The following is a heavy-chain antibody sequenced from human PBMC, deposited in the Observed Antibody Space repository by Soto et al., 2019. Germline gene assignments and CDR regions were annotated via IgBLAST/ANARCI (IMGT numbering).Heavy chain of an antibody. D-gene: IGHD3-3*01. Sequence: QVQLVQSGAEVKKPGSSVKVSCKASGGTFSSYAISWVRQAPGQGLEWMGGIIPIFGTANYAQKFQGRVTITADESTSTADMELSSLRSEDTAVYYCARGRSDFWSGYYSYYGMDVWGQGTTVTVSS. CDR3: ARGRSDFWSGYYSYYGMDV. J-gene: IGHJ6*02. CDR1: GGTFSSYA. V-gene: IGHV1-69*01. CDR2: IIPIFGTA.